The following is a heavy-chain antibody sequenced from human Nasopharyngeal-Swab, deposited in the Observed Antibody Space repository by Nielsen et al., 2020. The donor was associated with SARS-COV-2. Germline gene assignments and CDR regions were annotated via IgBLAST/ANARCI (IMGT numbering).Heavy chain of an antibody. Sequence: GGSLRLSCAASGFTFSSYGMHWVRQAPGKGLEWVAVIWYDGSNKYYADSVKGRFTISRDNAKNTLYLQMNSLRAEDTAVYYCARDKVVVVPAAIYYYGMDVWGQGTTGTVSS. CDR1: GFTFSSYG. D-gene: IGHD2-2*01. CDR2: IWYDGSNK. J-gene: IGHJ6*02. V-gene: IGHV3-33*01. CDR3: ARDKVVVVPAAIYYYGMDV.